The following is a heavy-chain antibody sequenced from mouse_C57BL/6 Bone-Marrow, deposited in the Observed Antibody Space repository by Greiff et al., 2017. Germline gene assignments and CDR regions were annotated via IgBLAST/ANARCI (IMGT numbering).Heavy chain of an antibody. J-gene: IGHJ3*01. CDR2: ISSGGSYT. Sequence: EVQVVESGGDLVKPGGSLKLSCAASGFTFSSYGMSWVRQTPDKRLEWVATISSGGSYTYYPDSVKGRFTISRDNAKNTLYLQMSSLKSEDTAMYYCARPIDSSGYVGFAYWGQGTLVTVSA. CDR3: ARPIDSSGYVGFAY. D-gene: IGHD3-2*02. V-gene: IGHV5-6*01. CDR1: GFTFSSYG.